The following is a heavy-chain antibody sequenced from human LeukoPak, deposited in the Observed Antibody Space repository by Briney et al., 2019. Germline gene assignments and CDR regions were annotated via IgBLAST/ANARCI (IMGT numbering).Heavy chain of an antibody. Sequence: GASVKVSCKASGYTFTGYYMHWVRQAPGQGLEWMGWINPNTGGTNYAQNFQGRVTMTRDTSISTAYMELSSLRSDDAAVYDCARATPTITTEYWGQGTLVTVSS. D-gene: IGHD1-14*01. CDR2: INPNTGGT. J-gene: IGHJ4*02. V-gene: IGHV1-2*02. CDR3: ARATPTITTEY. CDR1: GYTFTGYY.